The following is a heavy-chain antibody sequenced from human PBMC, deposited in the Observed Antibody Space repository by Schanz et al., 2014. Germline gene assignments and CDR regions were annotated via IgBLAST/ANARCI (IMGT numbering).Heavy chain of an antibody. CDR1: GGSFSSFY. CDR3: ARAESYYGSGSYFQRRAQAFDI. V-gene: IGHV4-59*12. CDR2: LYSLGSV. Sequence: QVQLQESGPGLVKPSETLSLTCTVSGGSFSSFYWRWIRQPPGKGLEWMGYLYSLGSVDYNPSLTGRVTISLDTSKKQFPLILTSVTAADTAVYYCARAESYYGSGSYFQRRAQAFDIWGRGTMVTVSS. D-gene: IGHD3-10*01. J-gene: IGHJ3*02.